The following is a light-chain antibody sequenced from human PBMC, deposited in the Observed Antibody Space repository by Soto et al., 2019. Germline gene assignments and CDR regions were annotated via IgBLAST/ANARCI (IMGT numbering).Light chain of an antibody. CDR1: QSVSSSY. J-gene: IGKJ3*01. CDR3: QQYGCSFSFT. Sequence: EIVLTQSPGALSLSPGERATLSCRASQSVSSSYLGWYQQKPGQAPRLLNYGASGRATGIPDRFSGCGSGTDFTLSIRRFEPEYVAVSDCQQYGCSFSFTFGPGNKVDIK. CDR2: GAS. V-gene: IGKV3-20*01.